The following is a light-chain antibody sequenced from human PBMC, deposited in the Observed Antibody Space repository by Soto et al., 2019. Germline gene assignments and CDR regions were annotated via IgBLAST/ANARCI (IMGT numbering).Light chain of an antibody. CDR3: QSYDSSVV. Sequence: QSVLTQPPSVSGAPGQRVTISGTGSSSNIGAGYDVHWYQQLPGTAPKLLIYGNSNRPSGVPDRFSGSKSGTSASLAITGLQAEDEADYYCQSYDSSVVFGGGTKLTVL. CDR2: GNS. V-gene: IGLV1-40*01. J-gene: IGLJ2*01. CDR1: SSNIGAGYD.